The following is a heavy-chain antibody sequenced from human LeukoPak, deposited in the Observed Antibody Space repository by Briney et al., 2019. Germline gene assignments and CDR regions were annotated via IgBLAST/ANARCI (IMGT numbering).Heavy chain of an antibody. V-gene: IGHV4-59*01. CDR2: IYYSGST. J-gene: IGHJ4*02. Sequence: SETLSLTCAVYGGSFSGYYWSWIRQPPGKGLEWIGYIYYSGSTNYNPSLKSRVTISVDTSKNQFSLKLSSVTAADTAVYYCARVTYYYDSSGYYYYFDYWGQGTLVTVSS. CDR1: GGSFSGYY. D-gene: IGHD3-22*01. CDR3: ARVTYYYDSSGYYYYFDY.